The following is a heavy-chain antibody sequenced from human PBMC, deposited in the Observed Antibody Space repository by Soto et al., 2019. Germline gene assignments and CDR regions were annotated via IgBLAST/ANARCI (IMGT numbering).Heavy chain of an antibody. CDR2: IYYSGST. D-gene: IGHD6-19*01. CDR3: ARQNAVAGTFATDY. J-gene: IGHJ4*02. V-gene: IGHV4-59*08. Sequence: ASETLSLTCTVSGGSISSYYWSWIRQPPGKGLEWIGYIYYSGSTNYNPSLKSRVTISVDTSKNQFSLKLSSVTAADTAVYYCARQNAVAGTFATDYWGQGTLVTVSS. CDR1: GGSISSYY.